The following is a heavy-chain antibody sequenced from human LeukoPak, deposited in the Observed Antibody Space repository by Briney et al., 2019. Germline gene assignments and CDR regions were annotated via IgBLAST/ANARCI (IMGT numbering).Heavy chain of an antibody. J-gene: IGHJ5*02. CDR1: GYTFTSYG. CDR2: ISAYNGNT. D-gene: IGHD2-2*01. Sequence: GASVKASCKASGYTFTSYGISWVRQAPGQGLEWMGWISAYNGNTNYAQKLQGRVTMTTDTSTSTAYMELRSLRSDDTAVYYCARLRGYCSSTSCYAGGHNWFDPWGQGTLVTVSS. CDR3: ARLRGYCSSTSCYAGGHNWFDP. V-gene: IGHV1-18*01.